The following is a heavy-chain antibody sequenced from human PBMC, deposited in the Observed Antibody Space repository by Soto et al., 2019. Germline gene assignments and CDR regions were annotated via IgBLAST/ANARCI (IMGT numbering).Heavy chain of an antibody. J-gene: IGHJ4*02. CDR3: ARFRAADIVVVVAARYFDY. V-gene: IGHV4-34*01. Sequence: ETLSLTCAVYGGSFSGYYWSWIRQPPGKGLEWIGEINHSGSTNYNPSLKSRVTISVDTSKNQFSLKLSSVTAADTAVYYCARFRAADIVVVVAARYFDYWGQGTLVTVSS. CDR1: GGSFSGYY. CDR2: INHSGST. D-gene: IGHD2-15*01.